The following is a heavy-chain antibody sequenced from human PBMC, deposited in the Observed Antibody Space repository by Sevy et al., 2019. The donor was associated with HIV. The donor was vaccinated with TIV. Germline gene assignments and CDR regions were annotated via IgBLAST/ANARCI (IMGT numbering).Heavy chain of an antibody. CDR3: ARVTTLFRALNLNYFDP. D-gene: IGHD3-3*01. CDR1: GDSINSGDYS. V-gene: IGHV4-30-2*01. J-gene: IGHJ5*02. CDR2: IYHSGNT. Sequence: SETLSLTCAVSGDSINSGDYSWSWIRQPPGRGLEWIGYIYHSGNTYYNPSLKSRVTISVDRSRNQFSLKLTSVTAADTALYYCARVTTLFRALNLNYFDPWGQGTLVTVSS.